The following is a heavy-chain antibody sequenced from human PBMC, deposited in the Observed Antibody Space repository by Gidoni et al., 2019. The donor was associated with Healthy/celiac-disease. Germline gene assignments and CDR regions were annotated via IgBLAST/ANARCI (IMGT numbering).Heavy chain of an antibody. V-gene: IGHV4-31*03. D-gene: IGHD3-10*01. CDR2: IYYSGST. Sequence: QVQLQESGPGLVTPSPTLSLTCPFSGGSISSGGYYWRWIRQPPGKGLEWLGYIYYSGSTYYNPSLKSRVTISVDTSKNQFSLKLSSVTAADTAVYYCARGSGTFDPWGQGTLVTVSS. CDR1: GGSISSGGYY. CDR3: ARGSGTFDP. J-gene: IGHJ5*02.